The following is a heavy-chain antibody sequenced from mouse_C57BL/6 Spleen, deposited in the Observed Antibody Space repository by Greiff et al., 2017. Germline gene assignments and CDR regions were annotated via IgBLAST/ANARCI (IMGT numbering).Heavy chain of an antibody. J-gene: IGHJ4*01. V-gene: IGHV5-16*01. D-gene: IGHD3-3*01. Sequence: DVKLVESEGGLVQPGSSMKLSCTASGFTFSDYYMAWVRQVPEKGLEWVANINYDGSSTYYLDSLKSRFIISRDNAKNILYLQMSSLKSEDTATYYCAREKGHAMDYWGQGTSVTVSS. CDR2: INYDGSST. CDR1: GFTFSDYY. CDR3: AREKGHAMDY.